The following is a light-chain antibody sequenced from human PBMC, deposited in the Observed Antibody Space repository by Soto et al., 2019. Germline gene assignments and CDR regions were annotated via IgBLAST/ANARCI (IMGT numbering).Light chain of an antibody. CDR2: GAS. Sequence: MTQSPSSLSASVGDRVTITCRASQSISSNLAWYQQKPGQAPRLLIHGASTRATGFPGRFSGSGSGTDFTLTISSLQSEDFAVYYCQQYNNWPWTFGQRTKVDIK. V-gene: IGKV3-15*01. J-gene: IGKJ1*01. CDR3: QQYNNWPWT. CDR1: QSISSN.